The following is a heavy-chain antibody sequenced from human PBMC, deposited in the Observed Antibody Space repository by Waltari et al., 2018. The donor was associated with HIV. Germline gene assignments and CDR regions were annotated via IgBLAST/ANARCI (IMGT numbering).Heavy chain of an antibody. D-gene: IGHD6-13*01. CDR1: RFPFSTYA. J-gene: IGHJ4*02. CDR2: ISGSGDST. Sequence: EVQLLESGGGLVQPGGSLRLSCAASRFPFSTYALSWVRQAPGKGLEWVSAISGSGDSTYYADSVKGRFTIFRDNSKNTLYLQMKSLRAEDTALYYCAKEYSISWYGFDYWGQGTLVTVSS. CDR3: AKEYSISWYGFDY. V-gene: IGHV3-23*01.